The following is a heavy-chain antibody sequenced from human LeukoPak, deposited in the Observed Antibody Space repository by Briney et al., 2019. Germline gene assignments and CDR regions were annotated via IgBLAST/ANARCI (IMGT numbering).Heavy chain of an antibody. J-gene: IGHJ5*02. CDR1: GGSISSGDYY. CDR2: IYYSGST. Sequence: PSQTLSLTCTVSGGSISSGDYYWSWIRQPPGKGLEWIGYIYYSGSTYYNPSLKSRVTISVDTSKTQFSLKLSSVTAADTAVYYCARANVDFWSGSSNWFDPWGQGTLVTVSS. V-gene: IGHV4-30-4*08. CDR3: ARANVDFWSGSSNWFDP. D-gene: IGHD3-3*01.